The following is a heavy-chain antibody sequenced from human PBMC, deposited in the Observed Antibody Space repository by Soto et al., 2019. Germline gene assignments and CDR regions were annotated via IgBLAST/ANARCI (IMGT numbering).Heavy chain of an antibody. V-gene: IGHV4-59*01. CDR2: ISYSGST. D-gene: IGHD2-15*01. CDR1: GGSISSYY. CDR3: ARGPLYCSGGSCYLDPFDY. J-gene: IGHJ4*02. Sequence: SETLSLTCTVSGGSISSYYWSWIRQPPGKGLEWIGYISYSGSTNYNPSLKSRVTISVDTSKNQFSLKLSSVTAADTAVYYCARGPLYCSGGSCYLDPFDYWGQGTLVTVSS.